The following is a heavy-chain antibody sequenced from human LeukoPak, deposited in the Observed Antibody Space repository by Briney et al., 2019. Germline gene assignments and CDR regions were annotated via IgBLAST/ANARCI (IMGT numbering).Heavy chain of an antibody. CDR3: AKLSDAAFDI. CDR1: GFIFSSYD. D-gene: IGHD2-2*01. CDR2: IRYAGSNK. V-gene: IGHV3-30*02. J-gene: IGHJ3*02. Sequence: PGRSLRLSCAASGFIFSSYDMHWVRQAPGKGLEWVALIRYAGSNKYYADSVKGRFTISRDNSKNTLYLQMNSLRAEDTAVYYCAKLSDAAFDIWGQGTLLTVSS.